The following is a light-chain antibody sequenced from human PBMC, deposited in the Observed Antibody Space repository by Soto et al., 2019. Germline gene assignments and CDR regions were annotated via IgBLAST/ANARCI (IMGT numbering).Light chain of an antibody. V-gene: IGLV1-40*01. CDR2: GNS. Sequence: QSVLTQPPSVSGAPGQRVTISCTGSSSNIGAGYDVHWYQQLPGTAPKLLIYGNSNRPSGVPDRFFGSKSGTSASLAITGLQAEDEADYYCQSYDSSLSGRVFGTGTKLTV. CDR3: QSYDSSLSGRV. J-gene: IGLJ1*01. CDR1: SSNIGAGYD.